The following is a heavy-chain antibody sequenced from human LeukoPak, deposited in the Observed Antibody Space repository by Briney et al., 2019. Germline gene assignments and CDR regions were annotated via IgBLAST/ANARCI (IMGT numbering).Heavy chain of an antibody. CDR1: GGSISSYY. D-gene: IGHD2-2*01. J-gene: IGHJ4*02. CDR2: IYYSGST. V-gene: IGHV4-59*05. CDR3: ARRPRLIVVVPAAPFDY. Sequence: SETLSLTCTVSGGSISSYYWSWIRQPPGKGLEWIGSIYYSGSTYYNPSLKSRVTISVDTSKNQFSLKLSSVTAADTAVYYCARRPRLIVVVPAAPFDYWGQGTLVTVSS.